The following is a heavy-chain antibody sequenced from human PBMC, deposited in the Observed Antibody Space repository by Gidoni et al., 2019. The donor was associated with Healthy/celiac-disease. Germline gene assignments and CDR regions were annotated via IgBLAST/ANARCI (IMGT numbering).Heavy chain of an antibody. J-gene: IGHJ5*02. V-gene: IGHV4-4*07. Sequence: QVQLQASGPGLVKPSETLSLTCTVSGGSIRSYDWSWIRQPAGKGLEWIGRIYTSGSTNYNPSLKSRVTMSVDTSKNQFSLKLSSVTAADTAVYYCARDLYCSGGSCYRPNWFDPWGQGTLVTVSS. CDR1: GGSIRSYD. CDR2: IYTSGST. CDR3: ARDLYCSGGSCYRPNWFDP. D-gene: IGHD2-15*01.